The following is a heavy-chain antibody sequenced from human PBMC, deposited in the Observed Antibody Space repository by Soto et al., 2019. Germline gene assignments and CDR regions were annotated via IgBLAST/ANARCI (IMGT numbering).Heavy chain of an antibody. Sequence: ASVKVSCKASGYTFTGYYMHWVRQAPGQGLEWMGWINPNSGGTNYAQKFQGWVTMTRDTSISTAYMELSRLRSDDTAVYYCARDQGGDYGTNYYGMDVWGQGTTVTVSS. CDR1: GYTFTGYY. D-gene: IGHD4-17*01. J-gene: IGHJ6*02. V-gene: IGHV1-2*04. CDR3: ARDQGGDYGTNYYGMDV. CDR2: INPNSGGT.